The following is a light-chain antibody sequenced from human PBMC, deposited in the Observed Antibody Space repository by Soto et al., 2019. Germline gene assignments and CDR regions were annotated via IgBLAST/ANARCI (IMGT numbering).Light chain of an antibody. CDR3: QQYGNSPLS. Sequence: EIVLTQSPDTLSLSPGQRATLSCRASQSVRSDYFAWYQQKPGQAPRVIIFGVSTRATGVPDRFSGSGSGTDFTLTISRLEPEDFALYYCQQYGNSPLSFGSGTKVEIK. J-gene: IGKJ4*01. V-gene: IGKV3-20*01. CDR1: QSVRSDY. CDR2: GVS.